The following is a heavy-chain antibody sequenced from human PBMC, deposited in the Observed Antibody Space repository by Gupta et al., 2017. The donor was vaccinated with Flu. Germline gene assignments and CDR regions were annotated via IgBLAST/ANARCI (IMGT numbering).Heavy chain of an antibody. J-gene: IGHJ4*02. V-gene: IGHV3-9*01. D-gene: IGHD3-16*01. CDR2: ILLDADRI. Sequence: EVQLVESGGGLVQPGRSMRLSCVVSGISLNKYGMHWVRQVPGRGLEWVSSILLDADRIAYADSVRGRFTIAVDKAKNSLSLQMNSLRTEDTALYFCGLDDLPGGLGYWGLGTRVTVSS. CDR3: GLDDLPGGLGY. CDR1: GISLNKYG.